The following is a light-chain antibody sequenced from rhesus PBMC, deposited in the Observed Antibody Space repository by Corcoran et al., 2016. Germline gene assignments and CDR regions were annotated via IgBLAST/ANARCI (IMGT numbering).Light chain of an antibody. Sequence: DIQMTQSPSSLSASVGDTVTITCRASQSISSWLDWYQKKPGKAPKLLISKASSLQSGVPSRFSGSGSGTDFTLTISSLQPEDFATYYGRQYSSSLWTFGQGTKVEIK. V-gene: IGKV1-22*01. CDR1: QSISSW. J-gene: IGKJ1*01. CDR2: KAS. CDR3: RQYSSSLWT.